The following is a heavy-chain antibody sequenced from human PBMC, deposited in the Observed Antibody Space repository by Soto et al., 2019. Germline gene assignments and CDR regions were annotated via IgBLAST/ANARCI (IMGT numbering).Heavy chain of an antibody. V-gene: IGHV3-21*01. Sequence: GGSLRLSCAASGFTFSSYGMNWVRQAPGKGLEWVAAMSSSRSYIYYADSVKGRFTISRDNAKNTLYLQMNSLRAEDTAVYYCAREEVLIGSGWRFDYWGQGTLVTVSS. CDR1: GFTFSSYG. CDR3: AREEVLIGSGWRFDY. J-gene: IGHJ4*02. CDR2: MSSSRSYI. D-gene: IGHD6-19*01.